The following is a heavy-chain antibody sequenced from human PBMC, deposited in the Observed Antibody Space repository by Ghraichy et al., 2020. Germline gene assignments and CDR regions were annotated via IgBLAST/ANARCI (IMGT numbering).Heavy chain of an antibody. J-gene: IGHJ6*03. D-gene: IGHD3-10*01. CDR2: IYWDDDK. V-gene: IGHV2-5*02. Sequence: SGPTLVKPTQTLTLTCTFSGFSLSTSGVGVGWIRQPPGKALEWLALIYWDDDKRYSPSLKSRLTITKDTSKNQVVLTMTNMDPVDTATYYCAHLITMVQGVHYYYMDVWGKGTTVTVSS. CDR1: GFSLSTSGVG. CDR3: AHLITMVQGVHYYYMDV.